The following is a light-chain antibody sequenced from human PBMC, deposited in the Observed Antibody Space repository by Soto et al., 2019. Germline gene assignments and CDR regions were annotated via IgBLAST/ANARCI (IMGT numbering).Light chain of an antibody. J-gene: IGLJ2*01. CDR2: GNS. Sequence: QSVLTQPPSVSGAPGQRVTISCTGSSSNIGAGYDVHWYQHLRGTAPKLLIYGNSDRPSGVPDRFSGSKSGTSASLAITGLQAGDEADYYCQSYDSSLSGVVFGGGTKLTVL. CDR3: QSYDSSLSGVV. CDR1: SSNIGAGYD. V-gene: IGLV1-40*01.